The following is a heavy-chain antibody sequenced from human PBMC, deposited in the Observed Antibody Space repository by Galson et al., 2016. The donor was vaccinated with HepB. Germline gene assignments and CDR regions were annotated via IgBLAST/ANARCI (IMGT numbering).Heavy chain of an antibody. CDR3: AKPRAATTSYFDY. CDR1: GFTFSSYA. CDR2: MSGGGGSI. Sequence: SLRLSCAASGFTFSSYAMSWVRQLPGKGLEWVSGMSGGGGSIFYADSVKGRFIISRDNSKNTLYLQMNSLRPEDTAIYYCAKPRAATTSYFDYWGQGILVTVSS. D-gene: IGHD1-14*01. V-gene: IGHV3-23*01. J-gene: IGHJ4*02.